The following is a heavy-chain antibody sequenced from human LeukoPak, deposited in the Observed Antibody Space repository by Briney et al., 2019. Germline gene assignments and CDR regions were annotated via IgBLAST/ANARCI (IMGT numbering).Heavy chain of an antibody. Sequence: SETLSLTCAVYGGSFSGYYWSWIRQPPGKGLEWIGEINHSGSTNYNPSLKSRVTISVDTSKNQFSLKLSSVTAADTAVYYCARRRYYDFWSGSPHDAFDIWGQGTMVTVSS. CDR2: INHSGST. CDR3: ARRRYYDFWSGSPHDAFDI. V-gene: IGHV4-34*01. J-gene: IGHJ3*02. CDR1: GGSFSGYY. D-gene: IGHD3-3*01.